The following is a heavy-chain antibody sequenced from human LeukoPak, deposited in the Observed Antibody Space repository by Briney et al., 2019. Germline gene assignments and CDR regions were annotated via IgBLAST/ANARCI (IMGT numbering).Heavy chain of an antibody. D-gene: IGHD3-22*01. Sequence: PGRSLRLSCAASGFTFTNYAMHWVRQAPGKGLEWVAVISYDETNKYYEDSVKGRFTISRDSSKNTLYLQMNSLRAEDTAVYYCARSRRDYYDSSGYYGYWGQGTLVTVSS. CDR2: ISYDETNK. V-gene: IGHV3-30*04. CDR3: ARSRRDYYDSSGYYGY. J-gene: IGHJ4*02. CDR1: GFTFTNYA.